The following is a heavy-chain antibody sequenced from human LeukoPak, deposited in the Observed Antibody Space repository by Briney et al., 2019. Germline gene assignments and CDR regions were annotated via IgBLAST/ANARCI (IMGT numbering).Heavy chain of an antibody. D-gene: IGHD3-10*01. CDR3: ARLPKITMVRGVIFPYFDY. J-gene: IGHJ4*02. V-gene: IGHV4-34*01. Sequence: SETLSLTCAVYGGSFSGYYWSWIRQPPGKGLEWIGEINHSGSTNYNPSLKSRVTISVDTSKNQFSLKLSSVTAADTAVYYCARLPKITMVRGVIFPYFDYWGQGTLVTVSS. CDR1: GGSFSGYY. CDR2: INHSGST.